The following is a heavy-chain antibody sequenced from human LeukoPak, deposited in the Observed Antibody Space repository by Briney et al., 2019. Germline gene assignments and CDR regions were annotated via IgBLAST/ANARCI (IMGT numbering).Heavy chain of an antibody. CDR3: ARVEGIPQWLVQGAYYFDY. CDR1: GYTFTGYY. V-gene: IGHV1-2*06. Sequence: GVSVKVSCKASGYTFTGYYMHWVRQAPGQGLEWMGRINPNSGGTNYAQKFQGRVTMTRDTSISTAYMELSRLRSDDTAVYYCARVEGIPQWLVQGAYYFDYWGQGTLVTVSS. D-gene: IGHD6-19*01. J-gene: IGHJ4*02. CDR2: INPNSGGT.